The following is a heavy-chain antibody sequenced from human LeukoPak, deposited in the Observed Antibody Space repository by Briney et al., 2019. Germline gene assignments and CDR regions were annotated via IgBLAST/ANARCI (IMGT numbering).Heavy chain of an antibody. CDR2: IYYNGNT. J-gene: IGHJ4*02. CDR3: ARRRCTSCPFEY. V-gene: IGHV4-59*08. D-gene: IGHD2-2*01. Sequence: LSETLSLTCTVSGGSITSYYWSWIRQPPGKGLEWIGHIYYNGNTNYNPSLKSRVTISVDTSKNQFSLKLSSVTAADTAVYYCARRRCTSCPFEYWGQGTLVTVSS. CDR1: GGSITSYY.